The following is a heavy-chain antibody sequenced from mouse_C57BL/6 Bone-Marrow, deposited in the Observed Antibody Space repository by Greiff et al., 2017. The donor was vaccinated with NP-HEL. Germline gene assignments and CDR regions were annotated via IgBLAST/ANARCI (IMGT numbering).Heavy chain of an antibody. D-gene: IGHD1-1*01. V-gene: IGHV1-61*01. CDR1: GYTFTSYW. CDR3: ARSDYYGSSLYAMDY. J-gene: IGHJ4*01. CDR2: IYPSDSET. Sequence: QVQLQQPGAELVRPGSSVKLSCKASGYTFTSYWMDWVKQRPGQGLEWIGNIYPSDSETHYNQKFKDKATLTVDKSSSTAYMQLSSLTSEDSAVYYCARSDYYGSSLYAMDYWGQGTSVTVSS.